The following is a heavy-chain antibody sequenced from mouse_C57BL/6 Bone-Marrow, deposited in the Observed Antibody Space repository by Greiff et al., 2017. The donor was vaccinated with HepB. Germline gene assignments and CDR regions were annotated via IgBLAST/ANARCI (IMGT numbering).Heavy chain of an antibody. Sequence: EVQGVESGGGLVKPGGSLKLSCAASGFTFSSYAMSWVRQTPEKRLEWVATISDGGSYTYYPDNVKGRFTISRDNAKNNLYLQMSHLKSEDTAMYYCARAPNYYGSSLSYWGQGTSVTVSS. CDR2: ISDGGSYT. D-gene: IGHD1-1*01. CDR3: ARAPNYYGSSLSY. CDR1: GFTFSSYA. V-gene: IGHV5-4*01. J-gene: IGHJ4*01.